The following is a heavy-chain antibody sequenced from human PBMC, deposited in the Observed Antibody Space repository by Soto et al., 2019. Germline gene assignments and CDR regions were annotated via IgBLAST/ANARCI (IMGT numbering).Heavy chain of an antibody. CDR1: GFTFSRYA. CDR2: ISRDGSNK. J-gene: IGHJ4*02. V-gene: IGHV3-30-3*01. Sequence: GGSLRLSFAASGFTFSRYAMHCVRQAPGEGMEWVAVISRDGSNKCYGDSVKGRFTVSRDNSNNTLYLSMTSLRPNDTAVFYCARSRNGAVPDSINFWGQGTLVTVSS. CDR3: ARSRNGAVPDSINF. D-gene: IGHD2-8*01.